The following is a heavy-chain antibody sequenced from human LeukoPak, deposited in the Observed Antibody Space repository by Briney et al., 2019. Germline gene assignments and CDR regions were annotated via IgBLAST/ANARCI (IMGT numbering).Heavy chain of an antibody. Sequence: SETLSLTCTVPGGSISSYYWSWIRQPPGKGLEWIGYIYYSGGTNYNPSLKSRVTISVDTSKKQFSLRLSSVTAADTGVYYCAIHRWREVYGSGSYYADYWGQGTLVTVSS. V-gene: IGHV4-59*08. J-gene: IGHJ4*02. D-gene: IGHD3-10*01. CDR1: GGSISSYY. CDR2: IYYSGGT. CDR3: AIHRWREVYGSGSYYADY.